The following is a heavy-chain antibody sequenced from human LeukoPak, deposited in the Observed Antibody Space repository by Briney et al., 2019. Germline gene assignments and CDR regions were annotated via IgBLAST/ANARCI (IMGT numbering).Heavy chain of an antibody. J-gene: IGHJ3*02. V-gene: IGHV3-7*01. D-gene: IGHD3-10*01. CDR3: ARAPSWSMIRGVSVGGFDI. Sequence: GGSLRLSCAASGFSFSSYLMSWVRQAPGKGLEWVANIKEDGSEKYYVDSVKGRFTISRDNAKNSLYLQMNSLRAEDTALYHCARAPSWSMIRGVSVGGFDIWGQGTMVTVSS. CDR2: IKEDGSEK. CDR1: GFSFSSYL.